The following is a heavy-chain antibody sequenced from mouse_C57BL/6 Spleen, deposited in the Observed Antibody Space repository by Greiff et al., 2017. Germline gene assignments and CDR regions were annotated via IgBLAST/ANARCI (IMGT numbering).Heavy chain of an antibody. V-gene: IGHV1-61*01. J-gene: IGHJ2*01. CDR2: IYPSDSET. CDR1: GYTFTSYW. CDR3: ARSGYYGSSPYFDY. D-gene: IGHD1-1*01. Sequence: QVQLQQPGAELVRPGSSVKLSCKASGYTFTSYWMDWVKQRPGQGLEWIGNIYPSDSETHYNQKFKDKATLTVDKSSSTAYMQLSSLTSEDSAVYYCARSGYYGSSPYFDYWGQGTTLTVSS.